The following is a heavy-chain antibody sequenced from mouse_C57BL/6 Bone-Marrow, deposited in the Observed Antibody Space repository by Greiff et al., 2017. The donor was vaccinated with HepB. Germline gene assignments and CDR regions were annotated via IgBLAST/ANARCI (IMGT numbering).Heavy chain of an antibody. Sequence: QVQLQQSGPELVKPGASVKISCKASGYAFSSSWMNWVKQRPGKGLEWIGRIYPGDGDTNYNGKFKGKATLTADKSSSTAYMQLSSLTSEDSAVYFCARCVYYDYGVWAWFAYWGQGTLVTVSA. CDR2: IYPGDGDT. D-gene: IGHD2-4*01. J-gene: IGHJ3*01. V-gene: IGHV1-82*01. CDR1: GYAFSSSW. CDR3: ARCVYYDYGVWAWFAY.